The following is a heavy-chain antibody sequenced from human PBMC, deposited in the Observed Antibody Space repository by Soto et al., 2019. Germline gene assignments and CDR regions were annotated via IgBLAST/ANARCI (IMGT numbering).Heavy chain of an antibody. J-gene: IGHJ4*02. Sequence: GGSLRLSCAASRFTFSSYEMHWVRQAPGEGLDWVSYISTSGDTIYYADSVQGRFTISRDNAKNSLYLQMNSLRAEDTAVYYCVREGLYFFDYWGQGTLVTVSS. CDR3: VREGLYFFDY. CDR2: ISTSGDTI. CDR1: RFTFSSYE. V-gene: IGHV3-48*03.